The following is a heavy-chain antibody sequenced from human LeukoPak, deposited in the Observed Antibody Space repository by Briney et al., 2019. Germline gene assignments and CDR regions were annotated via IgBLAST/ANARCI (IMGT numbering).Heavy chain of an antibody. CDR3: AKDAGGYTYGYDAFDV. CDR1: RLTFSGYA. Sequence: GGSLRLSCAASRLTFSGYAMSWVRQTPEKGLEWVSAVSNVGGSTYYADYVNGRFTISRDNSKNTLSLQMNSLRAEDTAVYYCAKDAGGYTYGYDAFDVWGQGTMVTVS. CDR2: VSNVGGST. V-gene: IGHV3-23*01. J-gene: IGHJ3*01. D-gene: IGHD5-18*01.